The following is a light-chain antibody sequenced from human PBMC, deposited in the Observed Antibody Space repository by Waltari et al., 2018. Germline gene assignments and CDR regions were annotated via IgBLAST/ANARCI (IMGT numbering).Light chain of an antibody. CDR2: RNN. V-gene: IGLV1-47*01. Sequence: QSVLTQPPSASGPPGQRVTISCSGSSSNIGRTYVYWYQQPPGKAPKLLIYRNNQRPSGVPDRFSGSKSGTSASLAISGLRSEDEADYYCAAWDDSLSGAVFGGGTQLTVL. CDR1: SSNIGRTY. J-gene: IGLJ7*01. CDR3: AAWDDSLSGAV.